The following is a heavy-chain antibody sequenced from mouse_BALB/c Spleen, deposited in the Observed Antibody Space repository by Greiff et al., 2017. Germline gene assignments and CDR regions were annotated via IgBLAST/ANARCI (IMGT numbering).Heavy chain of an antibody. CDR2: IRNKANGYTT. V-gene: IGHV7-3*02. D-gene: IGHD1-1*01. CDR1: GFTFTDYY. J-gene: IGHJ2*01. Sequence: EVQGVESGGGLVQPGGSLRLSCATSGFTFTDYYMSWVRQPPGKALEWLGFIRNKANGYTTEYSASVKGRFTISRDNSQSILYLQMNTLRAEDSATYYCARDAFFYGSSPYFDYWGQGTTLTVSS. CDR3: ARDAFFYGSSPYFDY.